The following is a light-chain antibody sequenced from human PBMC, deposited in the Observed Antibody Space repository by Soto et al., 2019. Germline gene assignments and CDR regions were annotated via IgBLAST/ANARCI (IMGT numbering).Light chain of an antibody. CDR2: GAS. CDR3: QQRADWPIT. V-gene: IGKV3-15*01. CDR1: QTILSN. Sequence: EIVMTQSPATLSVSPVERATLSCRASQTILSNLAWYQQKPGQAPRLLIYGASTRATGIPARFSGSGSGTEFTLTISSLRSEDFALYYCQQRADWPITFGPGTKVDI. J-gene: IGKJ3*01.